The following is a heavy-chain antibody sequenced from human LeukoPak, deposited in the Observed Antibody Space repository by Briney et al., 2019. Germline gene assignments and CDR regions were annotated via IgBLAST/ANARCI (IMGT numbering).Heavy chain of an antibody. Sequence: SETLSLACAVYGGSFSGYYWSWIRQPPGKGLEWIGEINHSGSTNYNPSLKSRVTISVDTSKNQFSLKLSSVTAADTAVYYCARGPKYYDILTYYYYYGMDVWGQGTTVTVSS. CDR1: GGSFSGYY. V-gene: IGHV4-34*01. D-gene: IGHD3-9*01. CDR2: INHSGST. CDR3: ARGPKYYDILTYYYYYGMDV. J-gene: IGHJ6*02.